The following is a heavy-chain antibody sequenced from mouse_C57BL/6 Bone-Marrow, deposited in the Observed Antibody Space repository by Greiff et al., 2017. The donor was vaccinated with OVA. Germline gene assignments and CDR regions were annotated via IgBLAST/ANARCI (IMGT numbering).Heavy chain of an antibody. Sequence: EVKLVESGGGLVQPGGSLKLSCAASGFTFSDYYLYWVRQTPEKRLEWVAYISTGGGSTYYPDTVKGRFTISRDNAKNTLYLQMSRLKSEDTAMYDCARHGDGTRDYFDDWGQGTTLTVSS. CDR3: ARHGDGTRDYFDD. D-gene: IGHD3-3*01. CDR2: ISTGGGST. J-gene: IGHJ2*01. V-gene: IGHV5-12*01. CDR1: GFTFSDYY.